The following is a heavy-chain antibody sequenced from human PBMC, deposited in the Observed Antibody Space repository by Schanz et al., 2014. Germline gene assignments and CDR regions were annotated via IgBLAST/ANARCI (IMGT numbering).Heavy chain of an antibody. CDR1: GFTFSSYG. Sequence: VQLLDSGGGLVQPGGSLRLSCVASGFTFSSYGMHWVRQAPGKGLEWVAVIWYDENNKYYADSVKGRFTMSRDNSKNTLYLQMNSLRAEDTAVYYCARAARRTRVVPLYFDYWGQGTLVTVSS. CDR3: ARAARRTRVVPLYFDY. D-gene: IGHD2-2*01. V-gene: IGHV3-33*01. J-gene: IGHJ4*02. CDR2: IWYDENNK.